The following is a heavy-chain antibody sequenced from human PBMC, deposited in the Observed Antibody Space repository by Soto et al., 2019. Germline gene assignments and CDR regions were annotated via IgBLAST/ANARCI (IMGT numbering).Heavy chain of an antibody. V-gene: IGHV1-18*01. D-gene: IGHD6-6*01. J-gene: IGHJ5*02. CDR1: GYNFITYG. CDR2: ISVYNGNT. Sequence: QVQLVQSGAEMKKPGASVKVSCKASGYNFITYGISWVRQAPGQGLEWMGWISVYNGNTKYAEKVQGRVTMTTDTSTSIAYMELRSLRSDDTAVYYCARDLIAVRPGWFDPWGQGTLVTVSS. CDR3: ARDLIAVRPGWFDP.